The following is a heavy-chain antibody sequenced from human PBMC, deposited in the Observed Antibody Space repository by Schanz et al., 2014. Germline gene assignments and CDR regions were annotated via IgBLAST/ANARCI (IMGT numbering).Heavy chain of an antibody. D-gene: IGHD3-3*01. V-gene: IGHV3-23*01. CDR2: MIGSGSSV. CDR3: ARFLARYQYYGVDV. J-gene: IGHJ6*02. CDR1: GFTFSIYG. Sequence: EVHLLESGGGLVQPGGSLRLSCAASGFTFSIYGMSWVRQAPGKGLEWVSRMIGSGSSVFYADSVKGRFSISRDNGETSVYLQINSLRVEDTAVYYCARFLARYQYYGVDVWGQGTTVIVSS.